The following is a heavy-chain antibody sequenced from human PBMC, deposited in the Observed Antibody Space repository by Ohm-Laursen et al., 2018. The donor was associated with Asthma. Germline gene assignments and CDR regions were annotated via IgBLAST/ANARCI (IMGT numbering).Heavy chain of an antibody. CDR3: ARGQGSGDISGSDPFDL. CDR1: GFSVSRHF. J-gene: IGHJ3*01. CDR2: IYPGGAT. V-gene: IGHV3-53*01. D-gene: IGHD3-10*01. Sequence: SLRLSCAASGFSVSRHFMNWIRQGPGKGLEWVSDIYPGGATFYADSVKGRFTISRDDSKNTLNLQMSSLRGDDTAVYYCARGQGSGDISGSDPFDLWGQGTTVIVSS.